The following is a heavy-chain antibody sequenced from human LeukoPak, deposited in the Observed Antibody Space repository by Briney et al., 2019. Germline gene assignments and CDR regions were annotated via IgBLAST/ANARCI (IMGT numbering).Heavy chain of an antibody. Sequence: GGSLRLSCAASGFTVSSNYMSWVHQAPGKGLEWVSVIYSGGSTYYADSVKGRFTISRDNSKNTLYLQMNSLRAEDTAVYYCARVIGDGYNPFDYWGQGTLVTVSS. CDR1: GFTVSSNY. J-gene: IGHJ4*02. V-gene: IGHV3-53*01. CDR2: IYSGGST. D-gene: IGHD5-24*01. CDR3: ARVIGDGYNPFDY.